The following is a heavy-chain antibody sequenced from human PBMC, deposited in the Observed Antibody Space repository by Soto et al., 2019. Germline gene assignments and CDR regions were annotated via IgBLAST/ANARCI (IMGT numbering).Heavy chain of an antibody. CDR2: IYPGDSDT. CDR3: AKFPRYRDSPQGCFDS. J-gene: IGHJ5*01. V-gene: IGHV5-51*01. Sequence: GESLKISCKSSGYSFTSYWIAWVRQMPGKGLEYMGIIYPGDSDTRYSPSFQGQVTMSADKSISTAYLQWTSLKASDTAMYYCAKFPRYRDSPQGCFDSCGQRTLVTVSS. D-gene: IGHD3-16*02. CDR1: GYSFTSYW.